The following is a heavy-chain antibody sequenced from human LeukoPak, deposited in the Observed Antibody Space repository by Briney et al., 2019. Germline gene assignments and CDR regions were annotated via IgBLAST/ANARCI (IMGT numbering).Heavy chain of an antibody. Sequence: PSETLSLTCTVSGASISSYYWSWIRQSPGKGLEWIGYIYYSGSTNYNPSLKSRVTISVDTSKNQFSLKLSSVTAADTAVYYCTRGSIAYYYMDVWGKGTTVTISS. CDR3: TRGSIAYYYMDV. J-gene: IGHJ6*03. CDR1: GASISSYY. D-gene: IGHD3-22*01. CDR2: IYYSGST. V-gene: IGHV4-59*01.